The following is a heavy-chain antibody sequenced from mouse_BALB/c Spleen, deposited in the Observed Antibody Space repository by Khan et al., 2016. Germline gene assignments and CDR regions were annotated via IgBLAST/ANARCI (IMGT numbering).Heavy chain of an antibody. V-gene: IGHV14-3*02. CDR3: ARSIYSKYEEGYTMDY. CDR1: GFNIKDTY. CDR2: IDPANGNT. J-gene: IGHJ4*01. D-gene: IGHD2-5*01. Sequence: VQLKQSGAELVKPGASVKLSCTASGFNIKDTYMHWVKQRPEQGLEWLGRIDPANGNTKYDPKFQGKATITADTSSNTAYLQLSSLTSEDTAVYYCARSIYSKYEEGYTMDYWGQGTSVTVSS.